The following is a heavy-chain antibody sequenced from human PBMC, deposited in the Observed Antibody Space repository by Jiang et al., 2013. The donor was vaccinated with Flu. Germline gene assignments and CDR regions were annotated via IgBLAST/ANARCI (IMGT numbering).Heavy chain of an antibody. D-gene: IGHD3-3*01. CDR1: GGSLVSYY. J-gene: IGHJ4*02. CDR2: IFYNGST. CDR3: ARVRSGYCFNY. Sequence: ETLSLTCTVSGGSLVSYYWTWIRQSPGKGLEWIGYIFYNGSTNYNPSLKSRVTMSIDPSKDQFSLKLRSVTVADTAVYYCARVRSGYCFNYWGQGTLVTVSS. V-gene: IGHV4-59*01.